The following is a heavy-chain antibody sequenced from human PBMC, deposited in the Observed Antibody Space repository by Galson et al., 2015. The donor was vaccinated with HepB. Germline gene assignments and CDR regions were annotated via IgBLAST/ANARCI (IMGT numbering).Heavy chain of an antibody. CDR2: IWFDGSNK. V-gene: IGHV3-33*06. J-gene: IGHJ5*02. Sequence: SLRLSCAASGFTFRNYAMHWVRQAPGKGLEWLAVIWFDGSNKYYADSVKGRFTISRDNSRNTLYLQMNNLRAEDTAMYYCAKDTGDEYSTGLYKWFDPWGQGTLVTVSS. CDR3: AKDTGDEYSTGLYKWFDP. D-gene: IGHD6-19*01. CDR1: GFTFRNYA.